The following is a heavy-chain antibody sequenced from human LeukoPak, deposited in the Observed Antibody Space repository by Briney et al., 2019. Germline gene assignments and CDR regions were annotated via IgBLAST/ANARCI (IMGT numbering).Heavy chain of an antibody. CDR3: ARGEGSGWFSRKWFDP. V-gene: IGHV3-66*01. D-gene: IGHD6-19*01. Sequence: GGSLRLSCAASGFTVSSNYMSWVRQAPGKGLEWVSIIYSGGSTYYADSVKGRFTISRDNSKNTLYLQMNSLRDEDTAVYFCARGEGSGWFSRKWFDPWGQGTLVTVSS. J-gene: IGHJ5*02. CDR1: GFTVSSNY. CDR2: IYSGGST.